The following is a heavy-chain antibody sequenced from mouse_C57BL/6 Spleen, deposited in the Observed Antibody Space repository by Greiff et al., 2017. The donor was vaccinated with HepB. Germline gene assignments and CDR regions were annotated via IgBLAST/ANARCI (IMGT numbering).Heavy chain of an antibody. D-gene: IGHD1-1*01. Sequence: EVKLMESGPGLVKPSQSLSLTCSVTGYSITSGYYWNWIRQFPGNKLEWMGYISYDGSNNYNPSLKNRISITRDTSKNQFFLKLNSVTTEDTATYYCAREGYYYGSSYENYWGQGTTLTVSS. CDR3: AREGYYYGSSYENY. V-gene: IGHV3-6*01. J-gene: IGHJ2*01. CDR1: GYSITSGYY. CDR2: ISYDGSN.